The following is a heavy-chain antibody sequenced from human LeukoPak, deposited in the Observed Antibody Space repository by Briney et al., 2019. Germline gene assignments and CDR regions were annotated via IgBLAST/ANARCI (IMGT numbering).Heavy chain of an antibody. CDR2: ISSNGGGT. Sequence: PGGSLRLSCAASGFTFSSYAMHWVRQASGKGLEYVSAISSNGGGTYYANSVKGRFTISRDNSKNTLYLQMGSLRAEDMAVYYCARTSGPSYYMDVWGKGTTVTVSS. CDR3: ARTSGPSYYMDV. CDR1: GFTFSSYA. V-gene: IGHV3-64*01. J-gene: IGHJ6*03.